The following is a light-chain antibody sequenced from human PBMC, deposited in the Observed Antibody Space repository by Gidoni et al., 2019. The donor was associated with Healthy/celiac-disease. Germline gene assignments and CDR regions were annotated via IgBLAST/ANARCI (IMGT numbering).Light chain of an antibody. CDR3: QAWDSSTVV. CDR2: QDS. CDR1: KMGDKY. V-gene: IGLV3-1*01. Sequence: SYELTQTPSVSVSPGQTASITCSGAKMGDKYACWYQQQSGQSPVLAIYQDSKRPSGIPERVSGSNSGNTATLTISGTQAMDAADYYCQAWDSSTVVFGGGTKLTVL. J-gene: IGLJ2*01.